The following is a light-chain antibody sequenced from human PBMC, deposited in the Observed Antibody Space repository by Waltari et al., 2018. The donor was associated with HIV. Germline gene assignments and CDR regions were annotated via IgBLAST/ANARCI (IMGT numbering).Light chain of an antibody. Sequence: QSVLTQPPSVSAAPGQKVTISCSGSSSNIRNDYVSWYQHLPGAAPKLLIYDNDKRPSGIPDRFSGSKSGTSATLGITGLQTGDEADYYCGTWDTSLSGGVFGGGTKLTVL. CDR3: GTWDTSLSGGV. CDR1: SSNIRNDY. CDR2: DND. V-gene: IGLV1-51*01. J-gene: IGLJ3*02.